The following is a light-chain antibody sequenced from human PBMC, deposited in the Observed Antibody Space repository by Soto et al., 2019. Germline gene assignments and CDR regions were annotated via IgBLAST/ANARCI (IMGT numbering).Light chain of an antibody. CDR1: QGVRIL. J-gene: IGKJ1*01. CDR2: WSS. V-gene: IGKV3-20*01. CDR3: QQYGSSPWT. Sequence: EIVVTQSPATLSVSARXRATLSCSSSQGVRILLAFYQQKPGQAPGLLIDWSSSMAQGSPDRFSCSGSVTAFTPTISRLEPEDFAVYYGQQYGSSPWTFGQGTKVDIK.